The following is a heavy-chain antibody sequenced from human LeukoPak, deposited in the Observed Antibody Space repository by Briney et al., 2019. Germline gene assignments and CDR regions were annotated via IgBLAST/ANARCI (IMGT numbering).Heavy chain of an antibody. J-gene: IGHJ6*04. Sequence: GGSLRLSCAAAAFTFSSYSMHWVRQAPGKGLEWLAVISYDGSNKFYADSVKGRFTISRDKAKNSLYLQMNSLRAEAKAVYYCAELGITMIGGVWGKGTTVTISS. D-gene: IGHD3-10*02. CDR2: ISYDGSNK. V-gene: IGHV3-30*04. CDR3: AELGITMIGGV. CDR1: AFTFSSYS.